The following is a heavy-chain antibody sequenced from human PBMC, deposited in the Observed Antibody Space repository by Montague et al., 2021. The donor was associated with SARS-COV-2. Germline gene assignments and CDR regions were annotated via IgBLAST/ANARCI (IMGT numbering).Heavy chain of an antibody. CDR1: GDSMSGYH. D-gene: IGHD2/OR15-2a*01. J-gene: IGHJ4*01. CDR3: ARGSEYYYHPFDY. Sequence: SETLSLTYTVSGDSMSGYHWSWVRQPAGKALEWIGRIYSNGDTTYNPSLKSGLTMSVDTSERQFSLKMTSVGAADTAIYYCARGSEYYYHPFDYWGHGNLVTVSS. CDR2: IYSNGDT. V-gene: IGHV4-4*07.